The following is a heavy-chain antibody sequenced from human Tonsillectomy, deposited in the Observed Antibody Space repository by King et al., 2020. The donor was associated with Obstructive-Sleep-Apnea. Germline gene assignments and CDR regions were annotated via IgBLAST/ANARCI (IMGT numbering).Heavy chain of an antibody. CDR1: GFIFSDYY. CDR2: IRTTSSYT. J-gene: IGHJ4*02. V-gene: IGHV3-11*06. D-gene: IGHD2-21*01. CDR3: ARVGSFLWVDY. Sequence: VHLVESGGGLVKPGGSLRLSCAASGFIFSDYYMIWIRQAPGKGLEWVSHIRTTSSYTRYADSVKGRFTISRDNAKNSEYLQMNSLRDEDTAVYYCARVGSFLWVDYWGQGSLVTVSS.